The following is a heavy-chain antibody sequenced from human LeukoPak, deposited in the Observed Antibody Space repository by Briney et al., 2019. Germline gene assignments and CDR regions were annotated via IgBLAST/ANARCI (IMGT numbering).Heavy chain of an antibody. J-gene: IGHJ5*02. Sequence: SETLSLTCTVSGASISDAAYYWSWIRQHPGEGLEWIGYIYYSGSTNYNPSLKSRVTISVDTSKNQFSLKLSSVTAADTAVYYCARVVSWFDPWGQGTLVTVSS. CDR3: ARVVSWFDP. CDR1: GASISDAAYY. V-gene: IGHV4-61*08. CDR2: IYYSGST.